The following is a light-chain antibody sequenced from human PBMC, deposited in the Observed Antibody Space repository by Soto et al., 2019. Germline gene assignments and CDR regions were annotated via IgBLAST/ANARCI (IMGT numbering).Light chain of an antibody. CDR3: QQFNTYLAYT. CDR2: DAS. CDR1: QGISSA. V-gene: IGKV1-13*02. Sequence: AIQLTQSPSSLSASVGDTVSITCRASQGISSALAWYQQIPGKSPKLLIYDASSLESTVPSRFRGTGSGTDFALAISNLQPEDFVTYYCQQFNTYLAYTFGQGTKLEIK. J-gene: IGKJ2*01.